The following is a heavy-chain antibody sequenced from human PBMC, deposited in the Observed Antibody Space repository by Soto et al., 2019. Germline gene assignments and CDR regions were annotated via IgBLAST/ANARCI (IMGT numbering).Heavy chain of an antibody. CDR1: GGSISSGGYY. V-gene: IGHV4-31*03. CDR2: IFYSGST. D-gene: IGHD3-22*01. J-gene: IGHJ3*02. Sequence: SETLSLTCTVSGGSISSGGYYWSWIRQHPGKGLEWIGYIFYSGSTYYNPSLKGRVTISVDTSKNQFSLKLSSVTAADTAVYFCASSVYYYDSRGYLPAAYDIWGQGTLVTVPS. CDR3: ASSVYYYDSRGYLPAAYDI.